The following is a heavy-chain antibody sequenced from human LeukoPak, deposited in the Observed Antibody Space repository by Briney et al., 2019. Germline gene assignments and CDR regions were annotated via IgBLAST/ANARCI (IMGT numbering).Heavy chain of an antibody. CDR1: GFTFSSYA. D-gene: IGHD3-22*01. V-gene: IGHV3-23*01. Sequence: PGGSLRLSCAASGFTFSSYAMSWVRQAPGKGLEWVSAISGSGGSTYYADSVKGRFTISRDNSKNTLYLQMNSLRAEDTAVYYCASLGWYYDSSGPNWFDPWGQGTLVTVSS. CDR2: ISGSGGST. J-gene: IGHJ5*02. CDR3: ASLGWYYDSSGPNWFDP.